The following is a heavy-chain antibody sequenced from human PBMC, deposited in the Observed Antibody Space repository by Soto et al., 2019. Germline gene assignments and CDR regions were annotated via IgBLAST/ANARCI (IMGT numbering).Heavy chain of an antibody. D-gene: IGHD5-18*01. CDR2: INASGGST. J-gene: IGHJ4*02. CDR3: ARSGTAMGDY. V-gene: IGHV3-23*01. Sequence: PGGSLRLSCAASGLSFSTYAMNWVRQAPGKGLEWVSTINASGGSTIYADSVKGRFTISRDNAKKTLYLQMNSLRAEDTAVYYCARSGTAMGDYWGQGTLVTVS. CDR1: GLSFSTYA.